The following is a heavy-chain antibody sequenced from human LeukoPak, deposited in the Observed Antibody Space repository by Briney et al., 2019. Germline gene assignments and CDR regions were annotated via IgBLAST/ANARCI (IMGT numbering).Heavy chain of an antibody. V-gene: IGHV4-34*01. CDR2: INHSGST. Sequence: SETLSLTCAVYGGSLSGYYWSWIRQPPGKGLEWIGEINHSGSTNYNPSLKSRVTISVDTSKNQFSLKLSSVTAADTAVYYCARQWAVAGTGGFDYWGQGTLVTVSS. D-gene: IGHD6-19*01. J-gene: IGHJ4*02. CDR3: ARQWAVAGTGGFDY. CDR1: GGSLSGYY.